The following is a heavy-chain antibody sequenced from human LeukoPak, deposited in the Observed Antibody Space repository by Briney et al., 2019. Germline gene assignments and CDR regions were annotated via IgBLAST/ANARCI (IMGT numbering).Heavy chain of an antibody. CDR3: AEGTLGSCAGARCYPFDH. CDR1: GFTFSSYA. CDR2: ITDNTGNT. V-gene: IGHV3-23*01. J-gene: IGHJ4*02. Sequence: PGGSLRLSCGASGFTFSSYAMNWVRQAPGKEMEWVSSITDNTGNTYVAEPVKGRFTISRDNSRNTLYLQMNTLRAEDTAIYYCAEGTLGSCAGARCYPFDHWGQGALVTVSS. D-gene: IGHD2-8*02.